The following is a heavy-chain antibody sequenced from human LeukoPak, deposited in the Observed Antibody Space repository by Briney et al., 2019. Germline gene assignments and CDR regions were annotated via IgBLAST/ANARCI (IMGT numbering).Heavy chain of an antibody. V-gene: IGHV4-38-2*02. J-gene: IGHJ4*02. CDR3: ARGLWKGKFDY. CDR2: IYHSGST. Sequence: SETLSLTCTVSGYSISSGYYWGWIRQPPGKGLEWIGSIYHSGSTYYNPSLKSRVTISVDTSKNQLSLKLSSVTAADTAVYYCARGLWKGKFDYWGQGTLVTVSS. D-gene: IGHD1-1*01. CDR1: GYSISSGYY.